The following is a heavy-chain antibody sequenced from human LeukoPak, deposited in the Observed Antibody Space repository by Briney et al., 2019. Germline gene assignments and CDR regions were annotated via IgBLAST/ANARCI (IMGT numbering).Heavy chain of an antibody. D-gene: IGHD2-21*01. CDR2: IFYSGRA. V-gene: IGHV4-39*07. CDR1: GDSVSSSSHY. Sequence: SETLSLTCSVSGDSVSSSSHYWGWIRQPPGKGLEWIGSIFYSGRAYYTPSLKSRVTMSLDTSKNQFSLRLTSVTAADTAVYYCARQIAVVEPTDPNWFDSWGQGTLVTVSS. CDR3: ARQIAVVEPTDPNWFDS. J-gene: IGHJ5*01.